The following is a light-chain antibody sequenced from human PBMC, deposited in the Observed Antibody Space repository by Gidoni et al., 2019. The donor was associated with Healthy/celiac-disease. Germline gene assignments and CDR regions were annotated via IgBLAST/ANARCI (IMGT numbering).Light chain of an antibody. Sequence: IQMTQSPSSLYASVGDRVTITCRARQSISSYLNWYQQKPGKAPKLLIYAASSLQSGVPSRFSGSGAGTDFTLTISSLQPEDFATYYCQQRYSTPPWTFGQGTKVEIK. J-gene: IGKJ1*01. CDR1: QSISSY. CDR3: QQRYSTPPWT. CDR2: AAS. V-gene: IGKV1-39*01.